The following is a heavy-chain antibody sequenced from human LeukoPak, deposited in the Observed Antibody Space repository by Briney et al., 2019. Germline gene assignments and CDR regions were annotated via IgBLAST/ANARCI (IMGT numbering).Heavy chain of an antibody. J-gene: IGHJ3*02. CDR2: IIPIFGTA. D-gene: IGHD3-22*01. Sequence: SVKVSCKASGGTFSSYAVSWVRQAPGQGLEWMGGIIPIFGTANYAQKFQGRVTITTDESTSTAYMELSSLRSEDTAVYYCGRMIIAPGAFDIWGQGTMVTVSS. CDR3: GRMIIAPGAFDI. CDR1: GGTFSSYA. V-gene: IGHV1-69*05.